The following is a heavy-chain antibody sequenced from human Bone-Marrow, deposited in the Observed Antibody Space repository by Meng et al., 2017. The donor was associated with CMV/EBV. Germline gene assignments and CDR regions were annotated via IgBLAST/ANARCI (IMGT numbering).Heavy chain of an antibody. CDR2: INPSGGST. CDR3: ARPLYGDYGTRRGLHYIYFDY. D-gene: IGHD4-17*01. J-gene: IGHJ4*02. V-gene: IGHV1-46*01. CDR1: GYTFTSYY. Sequence: ASVKVSCKASGYTFTSYYMHWVRQAPGQGLEWMGIINPSGGSTSYAQKFQGRVTMTRDTSTSTVYMELSSLRSEDTAVYYCARPLYGDYGTRRGLHYIYFDYWGQGTLATVSS.